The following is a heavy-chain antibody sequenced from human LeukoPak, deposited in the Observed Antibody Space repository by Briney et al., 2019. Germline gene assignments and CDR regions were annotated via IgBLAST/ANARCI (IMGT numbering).Heavy chain of an antibody. D-gene: IGHD6-19*01. CDR1: GFTFDDYT. Sequence: GGSLRLSCAASGFTFDDYTMHWVRQAPGKGLEWVSLLSWNGVSTYYADSVRGRFTISRDNAKNSLYLQMNSLRAEDTAIYYCARSSGWYHRGPDYYYYYMDAWGKGTTVTVS. V-gene: IGHV3-43*01. CDR3: ARSSGWYHRGPDYYYYYMDA. CDR2: LSWNGVST. J-gene: IGHJ6*03.